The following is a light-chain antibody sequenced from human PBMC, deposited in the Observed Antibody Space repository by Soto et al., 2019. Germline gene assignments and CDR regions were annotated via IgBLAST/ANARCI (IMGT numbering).Light chain of an antibody. J-gene: IGKJ5*01. Sequence: EIVMTQSPATLSGSPGERATLSCRASQSVSGNLAWYQQKPGQAPRLLIYGASTRPTGIPARFSGSGSGTEFTLTISSLQSEDFAVYYCQQYNNWPSGTFGQGTRLEIK. CDR1: QSVSGN. CDR3: QQYNNWPSGT. V-gene: IGKV3-15*01. CDR2: GAS.